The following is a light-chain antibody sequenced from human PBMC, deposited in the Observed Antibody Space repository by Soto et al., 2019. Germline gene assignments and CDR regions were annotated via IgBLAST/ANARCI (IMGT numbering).Light chain of an antibody. Sequence: QSVLTQPPSVYGAPVQRVTISCTGSSSNIGTGYDVHWYQHRPGTAPKLLIYAHSNRPSGVPDRFYGSKTGTSASLAITRLQAEDESDYYCQSYDSSLSGSVIFGGGTKLTV. J-gene: IGLJ2*01. CDR1: SSNIGTGYD. CDR2: AHS. CDR3: QSYDSSLSGSVI. V-gene: IGLV1-40*01.